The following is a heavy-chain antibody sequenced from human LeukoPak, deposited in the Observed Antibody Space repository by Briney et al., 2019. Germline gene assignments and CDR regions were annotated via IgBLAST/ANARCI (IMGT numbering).Heavy chain of an antibody. Sequence: SETLSLTCTVSGASISSGDYHWNWIRQPPGKGLEWIGFIHDSGSTYYNPSLKSRVSISRDMSKNQLSLMSSSVTAADTAVYYCARGFGAGNYYYGWFDPWGQGTLVSVSS. CDR2: IHDSGST. CDR1: GASISSGDYH. D-gene: IGHD3-10*01. V-gene: IGHV4-30-4*01. CDR3: ARGFGAGNYYYGWFDP. J-gene: IGHJ5*02.